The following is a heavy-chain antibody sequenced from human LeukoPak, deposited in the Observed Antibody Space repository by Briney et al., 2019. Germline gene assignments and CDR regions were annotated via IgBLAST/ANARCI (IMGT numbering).Heavy chain of an antibody. V-gene: IGHV3-30*18. CDR1: GFTFSSYG. CDR3: AKPAGYHFTHYFDY. D-gene: IGHD3-9*01. CDR2: ISYDGSNK. Sequence: GGSLRLSCAASGFTFSSYGMHWVRQAPGKGLEWVAVISYDGSNKYYADSVKGRFTISRDNSKNTLYLQMNSLRAEDTAVYYCAKPAGYHFTHYFDYWGQGTLVTVSS. J-gene: IGHJ4*02.